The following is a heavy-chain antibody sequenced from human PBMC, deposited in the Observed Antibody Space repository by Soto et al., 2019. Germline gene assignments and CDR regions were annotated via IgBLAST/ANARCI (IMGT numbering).Heavy chain of an antibody. V-gene: IGHV3-30*18. D-gene: IGHD3-22*01. Sequence: GGSLRLSCAASGFTFSNYGMHWVRQAPGKGLEWVAVISFDGSEKFYADFVKGRFAISRDNSKKTLELQMHSLGAEDTALYYCAKDRRLYDSSGYYFYFASWGQGTLVTVSS. CDR3: AKDRRLYDSSGYYFYFAS. CDR1: GFTFSNYG. CDR2: ISFDGSEK. J-gene: IGHJ4*02.